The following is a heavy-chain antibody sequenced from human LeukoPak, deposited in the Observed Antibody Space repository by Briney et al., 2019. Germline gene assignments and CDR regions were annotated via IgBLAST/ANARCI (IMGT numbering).Heavy chain of an antibody. D-gene: IGHD2-15*01. CDR1: GGSFSGYY. CDR2: INHSGST. V-gene: IGHV4-34*01. CDR3: ARGYCSGGGCSSWFDP. Sequence: SETLSLTCAVYGGSFSGYYWSWLRQPPGKALEWLGEINHSGSTNYNPSLKSRVHISVGTSKNQFSSKLSSVTAADTAVYYCARGYCSGGGCSSWFDPWGQGTLDSVSS. J-gene: IGHJ5*02.